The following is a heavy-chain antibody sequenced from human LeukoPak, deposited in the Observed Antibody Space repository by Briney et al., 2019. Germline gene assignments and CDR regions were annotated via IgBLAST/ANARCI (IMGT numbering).Heavy chain of an antibody. CDR2: IYTSGST. J-gene: IGHJ4*02. Sequence: SETLSLTCTVSGGSISSYYWSWIRQPAGKGLEWIGRIYTSGSTNYNPSLKSRVTMSVDTSKNQFSLKLSSVTAADMAVYYCASFRCSSTSCYYRYWGQGTLVTVSS. V-gene: IGHV4-4*07. CDR3: ASFRCSSTSCYYRY. D-gene: IGHD2-2*01. CDR1: GGSISSYY.